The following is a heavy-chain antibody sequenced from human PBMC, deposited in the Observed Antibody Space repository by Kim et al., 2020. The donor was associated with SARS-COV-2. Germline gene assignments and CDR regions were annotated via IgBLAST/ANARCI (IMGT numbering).Heavy chain of an antibody. Sequence: YTHSVTGRFTISRDNSGNTLHQEMNGRRAEDTAIYYCAKSTGTGRNWFDPWGQGTLVTVSS. V-gene: IGHV3-23*01. D-gene: IGHD1-7*01. CDR3: AKSTGTGRNWFDP. J-gene: IGHJ5*02.